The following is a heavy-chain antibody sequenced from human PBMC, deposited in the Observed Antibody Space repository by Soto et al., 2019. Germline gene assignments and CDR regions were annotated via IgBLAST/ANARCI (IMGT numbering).Heavy chain of an antibody. Sequence: TSETLSLTCTVSGGSISSYYWGWIRQPPGKGLEWIGSIYYSGSTYYNPSLKSRVTISVDTSKNQFSLKLSSVTAADTAVYYCARPGVLAAAGFLEDYGMDVWGQGTTGTVSS. V-gene: IGHV4-39*01. CDR3: ARPGVLAAAGFLEDYGMDV. J-gene: IGHJ6*02. CDR2: IYYSGST. D-gene: IGHD6-13*01. CDR1: GGSISSYY.